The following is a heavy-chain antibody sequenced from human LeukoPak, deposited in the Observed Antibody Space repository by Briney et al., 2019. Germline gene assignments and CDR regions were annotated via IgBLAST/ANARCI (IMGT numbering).Heavy chain of an antibody. V-gene: IGHV1-46*01. D-gene: IGHD3-3*01. CDR2: INPTGGST. CDR3: ARGDTTRELEY. CDR1: GYTFTRNY. J-gene: IGHJ4*02. Sequence: ASVKVSCKASGYTFTRNYMHWVRQAAGQGLEWMGIINPTGGSTTYAQKFQGRVTMTRDTSTSTVYMELSSLRSEDTAVYYCARGDTTRELEYWGQGTPVTVSS.